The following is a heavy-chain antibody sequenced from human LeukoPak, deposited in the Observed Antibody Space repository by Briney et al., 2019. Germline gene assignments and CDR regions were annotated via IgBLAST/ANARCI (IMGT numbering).Heavy chain of an antibody. CDR2: IYYSGST. J-gene: IGHJ5*02. Sequence: SETLSLTCTLSGGSISSYYWSWIRQPPGKGLEWVGYIYYSGSTNYNPSLKSRVTISVDTSKNQFSLKLSSVTAADTAVYYCAREYTVTEGGQWFDPWGQGTLVTVSS. CDR3: AREYTVTEGGQWFDP. CDR1: GGSISSYY. V-gene: IGHV4-59*01. D-gene: IGHD4-17*01.